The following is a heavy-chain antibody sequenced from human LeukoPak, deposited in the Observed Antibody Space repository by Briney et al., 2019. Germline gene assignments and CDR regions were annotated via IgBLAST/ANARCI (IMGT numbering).Heavy chain of an antibody. D-gene: IGHD3-10*01. CDR3: ARHISSGSYFDD. CDR2: IYYTGNT. Sequence: SETLSLTCTVSGGSISSYYWGWIRQPPRKGLEWIGSIYYTGNTYYNASLKSRVTISVDTSKNQFSLKVSSGTAADTAVYYCARHISSGSYFDDWGQGTLVTVSS. CDR1: GGSISSYY. J-gene: IGHJ4*02. V-gene: IGHV4-39*01.